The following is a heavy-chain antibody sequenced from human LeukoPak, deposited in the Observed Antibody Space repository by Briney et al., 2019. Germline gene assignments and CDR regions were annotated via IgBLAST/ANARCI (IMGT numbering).Heavy chain of an antibody. J-gene: IGHJ6*02. CDR2: ITWNRDKI. D-gene: IGHD2-15*01. V-gene: IGHV3-9*01. CDR1: GFSFDDYA. CDR3: AKDLGSAITSALVLDV. Sequence: GRSLRLSCTVSGFSFDDYAMHWVRQAPRKGLEWVSGITWNRDKIGYGDSVKGRFTISRDNVKNVLYLQMNSLRPEDTALYYCAKDLGSAITSALVLDVWGQGTTVIVSS.